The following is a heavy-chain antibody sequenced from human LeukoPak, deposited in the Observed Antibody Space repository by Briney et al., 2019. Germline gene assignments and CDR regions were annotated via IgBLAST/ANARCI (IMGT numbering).Heavy chain of an antibody. CDR2: VHSSGIT. CDR3: ARLAPGNYDILAGNPKVVFDY. CDR1: GGSISSFF. J-gene: IGHJ4*02. D-gene: IGHD3-9*01. Sequence: PSETLSLTSTVSGGSISSFFWSWIRQPPGEGLEWIGYVHSSGITNYNPSLKSRLIISVDMSKNHFSIKLRSVSVADTAVYYCARLAPGNYDILAGNPKVVFDYWGQGALVTVSS. V-gene: IGHV4-59*01.